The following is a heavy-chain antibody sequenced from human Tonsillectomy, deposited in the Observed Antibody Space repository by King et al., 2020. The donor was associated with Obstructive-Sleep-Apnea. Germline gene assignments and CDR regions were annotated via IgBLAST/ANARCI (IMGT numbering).Heavy chain of an antibody. CDR1: GYTFTSYG. J-gene: IGHJ6*02. CDR2: ISGYNGYT. Sequence: VQLVESGDEMKKAGASVKVSCKASGYTFTSYGVSWVRQAPGQGLEWMGWISGYNGYTNYAQKVQGRVTMTTETSTSTVYMELRSLRSDDTAVYYCARERAVGGTQSHYYGLDVWGQGTTVTVFS. D-gene: IGHD6-19*01. CDR3: ARERAVGGTQSHYYGLDV. V-gene: IGHV1-18*04.